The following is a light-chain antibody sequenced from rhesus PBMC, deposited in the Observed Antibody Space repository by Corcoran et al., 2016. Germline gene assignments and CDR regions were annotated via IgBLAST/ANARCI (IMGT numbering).Light chain of an antibody. V-gene: IGKV1S12*01. Sequence: DIQMTQSPSALSASVGDRVTISCRASQNIYSNLAWYQQKPGKAPKLLIYAASSLQTGIPSRFSVSGSGTYFTLTISSLQPEDSAAYYCQHYYDNPLTFGGGTKVEIK. CDR2: AAS. CDR1: QNIYSN. J-gene: IGKJ4*01. CDR3: QHYYDNPLT.